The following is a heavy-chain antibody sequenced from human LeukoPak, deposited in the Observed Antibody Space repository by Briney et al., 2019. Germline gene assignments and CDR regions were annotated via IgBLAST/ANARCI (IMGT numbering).Heavy chain of an antibody. CDR3: ARLTPGGY. V-gene: IGHV4-59*08. Sequence: SETLSLTCTVSGGSISNFYWSWIRQPPGRGLEWIGHIYYSGSTNYNPSLKSRVTISLDTSKNQFSLKLRFVTAADTAVYYCARLTPGGYWGQGTLVTVSS. CDR2: IYYSGST. D-gene: IGHD2-15*01. J-gene: IGHJ4*02. CDR1: GGSISNFY.